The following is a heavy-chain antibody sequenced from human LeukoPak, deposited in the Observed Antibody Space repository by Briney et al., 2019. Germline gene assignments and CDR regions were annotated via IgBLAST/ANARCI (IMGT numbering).Heavy chain of an antibody. Sequence: ASVKVSCKASGGTFSSYAISWVRQAPGQGLEWMGGVIPIFGTANYAQKFQGRVTITADESTSTAYMELSSLRSEDTAVYFCARENNTWNDLDYWGQGTLVTVSS. CDR2: VIPIFGTA. CDR3: ARENNTWNDLDY. J-gene: IGHJ4*02. D-gene: IGHD1-1*01. CDR1: GGTFSSYA. V-gene: IGHV1-69*13.